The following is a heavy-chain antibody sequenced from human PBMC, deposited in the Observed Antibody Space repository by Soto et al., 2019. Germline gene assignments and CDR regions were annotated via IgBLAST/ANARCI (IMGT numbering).Heavy chain of an antibody. CDR1: GFTFSSYG. CDR3: ARDNGGYFDWLPPRYYFDY. J-gene: IGHJ4*02. D-gene: IGHD3-9*01. CDR2: IWYDGSNK. Sequence: GGSLRLSCAASGFTFSSYGMHWVRQAPGKGLEWVAVIWYDGSNKNYADSVKGRFTISRENSKNTLYLQMNSLRAEDTAVYYCARDNGGYFDWLPPRYYFDYWGQGTLVTVSS. V-gene: IGHV3-33*01.